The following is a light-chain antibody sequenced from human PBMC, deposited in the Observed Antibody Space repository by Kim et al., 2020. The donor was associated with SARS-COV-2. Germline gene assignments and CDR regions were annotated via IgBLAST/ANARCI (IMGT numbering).Light chain of an antibody. J-gene: IGKJ5*01. Sequence: DIQMTQSPSSLSTSLGDRVTITCRASQGISNNLAWFQQKPGEAPKSLIYGASTLQGGVPSRFSGAGSGKDFTLTISSLQPDELAIYFCQQYNSHPITFGQGTRLEIK. CDR2: GAS. CDR3: QQYNSHPIT. V-gene: IGKV1-16*01. CDR1: QGISNN.